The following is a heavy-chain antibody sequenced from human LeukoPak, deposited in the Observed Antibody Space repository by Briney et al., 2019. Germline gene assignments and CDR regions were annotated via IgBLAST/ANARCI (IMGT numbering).Heavy chain of an antibody. D-gene: IGHD1-26*01. Sequence: SETLSLTCTVSGGSISTGTYYWGWIRQPPGKGLERIGIIYYSGTTYYNPSLKSRVTISVDTAKNQFSLKVSSVTAADTAVYYCARLVGATRLDYWGQGTLVIVSS. J-gene: IGHJ4*02. CDR3: ARLVGATRLDY. CDR1: GGSISTGTYY. CDR2: IYYSGTT. V-gene: IGHV4-39*01.